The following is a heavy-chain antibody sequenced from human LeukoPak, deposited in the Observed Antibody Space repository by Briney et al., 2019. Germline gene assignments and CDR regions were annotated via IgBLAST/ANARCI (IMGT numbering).Heavy chain of an antibody. V-gene: IGHV1-8*01. CDR1: GYSFTNFD. CDR3: ARGPQWRGDYYYMDV. Sequence: ASVKVSCKASGYSFTNFDINWVRQATGQGLEWMGWMNPNSGNKGYAQKFQGRVTMTMNTSITTAYMELSSLRSEDAAVYYCARGPQWRGDYYYMDVWGRGTTVTVSS. D-gene: IGHD6-19*01. CDR2: MNPNSGNK. J-gene: IGHJ6*03.